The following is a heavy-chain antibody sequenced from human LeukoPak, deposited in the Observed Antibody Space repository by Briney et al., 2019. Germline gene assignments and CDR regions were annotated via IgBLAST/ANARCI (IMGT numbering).Heavy chain of an antibody. V-gene: IGHV3-23*01. J-gene: IGHJ6*02. D-gene: IGHD4-4*01. CDR1: GFTFSSYA. CDR3: AKELSGVTRTYDGMDV. Sequence: GGSLRLSCAASGFTFSSYAMSWVRQAPGKGLEWVSAISGIGGSTYYADSVKGRFTISRDNSKTTLYLQMNTLRAEDTAVYYCAKELSGVTRTYDGMDVWGQGTTVTVSS. CDR2: ISGIGGST.